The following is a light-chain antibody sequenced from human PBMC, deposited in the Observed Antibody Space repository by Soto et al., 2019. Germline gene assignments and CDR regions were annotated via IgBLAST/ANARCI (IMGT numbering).Light chain of an antibody. CDR2: GNS. J-gene: IGLJ3*02. Sequence: QSVLAQPPSVSGAPGQTVTISCSNIGAAYDVHRYQPLPRPPPTLPIFGNSRRPSAVPDGFSGANSGTSASLAIAGVQAEDEADYYCQSYDRDLRSWVFGGGTKLTVL. CDR3: QSYDRDLRSWV. CDR1: SNIGAAYD. V-gene: IGLV1-40*01.